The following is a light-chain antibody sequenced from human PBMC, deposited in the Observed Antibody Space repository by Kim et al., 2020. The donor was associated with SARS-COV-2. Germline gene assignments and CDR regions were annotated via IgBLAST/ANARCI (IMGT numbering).Light chain of an antibody. J-gene: IGLJ1*01. V-gene: IGLV3-19*01. CDR1: SLRRYY. CDR3: SSRDSSGASYV. CDR2: AKN. Sequence: ALGQTVRITCQGDSLRRYYASWYQQRPGQAPVVVIYAKNNRPSGIPDRFSGSSAGNTGSLTITGAQTEDEADYYCSSRDSSGASYVFGSGTKVTVL.